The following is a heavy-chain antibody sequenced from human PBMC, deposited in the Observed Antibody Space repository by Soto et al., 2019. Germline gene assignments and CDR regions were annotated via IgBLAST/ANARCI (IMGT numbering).Heavy chain of an antibody. CDR3: AKVAQYCSSTSCYGMGLSVKKYYFDY. V-gene: IGHV3-30*18. Sequence: GGSLRLSCAASGFTFSSYGMHWVRQAPGKGLEWVAVISYDGSNKYYADSVKGRFTISRDNSKNTLYPQMNSLRAEDTAVYYCAKVAQYCSSTSCYGMGLSVKKYYFDYWGQGTLVTVSS. D-gene: IGHD2-2*01. CDR1: GFTFSSYG. J-gene: IGHJ4*02. CDR2: ISYDGSNK.